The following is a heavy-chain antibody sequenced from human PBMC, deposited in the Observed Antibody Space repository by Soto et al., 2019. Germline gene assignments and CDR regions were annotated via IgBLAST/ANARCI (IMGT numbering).Heavy chain of an antibody. D-gene: IGHD5-18*01. CDR1: GYTFTSYD. Sequence: RASVKVSCKASGYTFTSYDINWVRQATGQGLEWMGWMNPNSGNTGYAQKLQGRVTMTRNTSISTAYMELSSLRSEDTAVYYCARGPLQLWLKYFDYWGQGTLVTVSS. J-gene: IGHJ4*02. V-gene: IGHV1-8*01. CDR3: ARGPLQLWLKYFDY. CDR2: MNPNSGNT.